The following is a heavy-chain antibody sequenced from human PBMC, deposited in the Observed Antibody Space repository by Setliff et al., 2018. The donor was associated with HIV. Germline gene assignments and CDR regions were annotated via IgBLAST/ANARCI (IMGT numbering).Heavy chain of an antibody. D-gene: IGHD3-3*01. J-gene: IGHJ4*02. Sequence: SETLSLTCSVSGGSISNYYWSWIRQPPGAGLEWIGYISYSGSTTYNHSLKSRVTISLGTSKNQFSLKGNSVTAADTAVYFCARHLESKLLSYWGQGTMVTVSS. CDR3: ARHLESKLLSY. CDR1: GGSISNYY. CDR2: ISYSGST. V-gene: IGHV4-59*01.